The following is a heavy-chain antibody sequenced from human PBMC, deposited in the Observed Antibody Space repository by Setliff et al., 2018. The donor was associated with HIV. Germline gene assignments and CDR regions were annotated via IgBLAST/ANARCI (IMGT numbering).Heavy chain of an antibody. D-gene: IGHD3-22*01. CDR3: ARARRDSYDRGRRNHYYIDV. V-gene: IGHV1-8*01. CDR2: MNPNSGNT. J-gene: IGHJ6*03. CDR1: GYTFSSND. Sequence: GASVKVSCKASGYTFSSNDINWARQATGQGLEWMGWMNPNSGNTGYAQKFQGRVTMTRDTSISTAYMELNNLKFEDTAVYYCARARRDSYDRGRRNHYYIDVWGKGTTVTVSS.